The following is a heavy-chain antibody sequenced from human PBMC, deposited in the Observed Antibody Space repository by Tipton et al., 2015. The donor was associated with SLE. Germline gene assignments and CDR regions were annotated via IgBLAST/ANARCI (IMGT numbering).Heavy chain of an antibody. D-gene: IGHD3-3*01. CDR1: GYNFTNYW. CDR2: FYPGGSDS. CDR3: ARVFSVGFWSGVEY. Sequence: VQLVQSGAEVKKPGESLKISCKGSGYNFTNYWIGWVRQKPGKGLEWMGIFYPGGSDSRYSPSFQGQVTISADKSISTAYLQWSSLKASDTAIYYCARVFSVGFWSGVEYWGQGTLVTVSS. J-gene: IGHJ4*02. V-gene: IGHV5-51*03.